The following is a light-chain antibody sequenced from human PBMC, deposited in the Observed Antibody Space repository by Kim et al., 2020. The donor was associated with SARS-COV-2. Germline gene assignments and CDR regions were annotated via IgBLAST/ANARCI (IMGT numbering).Light chain of an antibody. Sequence: SYELTQPPSVSVSPGQTARITCSGDTLPRHYSYWYQQKPGQAPAVVIYKDKERPSGIPERFSGSSSGTTVTLTISGVQAEDEADYYCQSSDSNDNWVFGGGTKLTVL. CDR1: TLPRHY. J-gene: IGLJ3*02. CDR3: QSSDSNDNWV. CDR2: KDK. V-gene: IGLV3-25*03.